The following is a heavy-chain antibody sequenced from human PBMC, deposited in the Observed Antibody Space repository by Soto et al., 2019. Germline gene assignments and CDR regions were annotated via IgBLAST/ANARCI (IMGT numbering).Heavy chain of an antibody. J-gene: IGHJ6*02. CDR3: ARDSGRGYGMDV. D-gene: IGHD1-26*01. V-gene: IGHV3-48*02. CDR1: RFTFSRHN. CDR2: ISGDSRTI. Sequence: EVQLVESGGGLVQPGGSLRLSCAASRFTFSRHNMNWVRQAPGKGLEWVSFISGDSRTIYYADSVKGRFTISRDNARNSLFLQMNRLRDEDTAVYYCARDSGRGYGMDVWGQGTTVTVSS.